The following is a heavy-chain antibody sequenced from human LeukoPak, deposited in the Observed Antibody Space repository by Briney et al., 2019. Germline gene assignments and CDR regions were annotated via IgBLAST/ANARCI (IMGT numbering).Heavy chain of an antibody. J-gene: IGHJ3*02. Sequence: HPSETLSLTCTVCGGSISSYYGSWLRQPPGEGREWLGYISYNGSTNYNPSLKSRVSISVDTSKNQFSLQLSSVTAADTAVYYCARNFNSMVRPDAFDIWGQGTMVTVSS. D-gene: IGHD3-10*01. CDR3: ARNFNSMVRPDAFDI. CDR1: GGSISSYY. CDR2: ISYNGST. V-gene: IGHV4-59*01.